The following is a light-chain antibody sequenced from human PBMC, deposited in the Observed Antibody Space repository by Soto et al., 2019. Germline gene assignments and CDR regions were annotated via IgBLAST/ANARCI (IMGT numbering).Light chain of an antibody. CDR1: QGISDF. J-gene: IGKJ4*01. Sequence: DIQLTQSPSFLSASVGDRVTITCRASQGISDFLAWYQQKPGKAPKLLIYGASTLQTGVPSRFISIASGKEFTLSISNLQPEDFATYYSQQFNVYPLTFGRATKVEIK. CDR3: QQFNVYPLT. V-gene: IGKV1-9*01. CDR2: GAS.